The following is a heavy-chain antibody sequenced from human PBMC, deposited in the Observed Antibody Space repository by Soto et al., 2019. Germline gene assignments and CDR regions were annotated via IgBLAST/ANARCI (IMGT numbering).Heavy chain of an antibody. Sequence: SETLSLTCSVSGGSISSVDYYWSSIRQPPGKGLEWIGYIYYSGSTYYNPSLKSRVTISVDTSKNQFSLKLSSVTAADTAVYYCARGSISAAGIDYWGQGTLVTVPQ. CDR2: IYYSGST. CDR3: ARGSISAAGIDY. D-gene: IGHD6-13*01. V-gene: IGHV4-30-4*01. CDR1: GGSISSVDYY. J-gene: IGHJ4*02.